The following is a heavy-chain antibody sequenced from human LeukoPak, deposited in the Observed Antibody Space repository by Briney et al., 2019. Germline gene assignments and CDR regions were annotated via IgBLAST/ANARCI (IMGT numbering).Heavy chain of an antibody. J-gene: IGHJ4*02. CDR1: GFTFSITL. CDR3: SRDFNGRSDF. V-gene: IGHV3-74*01. CDR2: INPDGSRT. Sequence: RGSLRLSCADSGFTFSITLAHWVRHGPGRGLVWVSRINPDGSRTDYAESVQGRFTISRDNGKNTLSLEMNSLGDEDTAVYYCSRDFNGRSDFWGQGTLVTVSS. D-gene: IGHD2-8*01.